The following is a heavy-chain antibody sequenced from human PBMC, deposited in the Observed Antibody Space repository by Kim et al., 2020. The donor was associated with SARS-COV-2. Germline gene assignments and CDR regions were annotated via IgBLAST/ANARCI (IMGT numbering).Heavy chain of an antibody. V-gene: IGHV1-8*01. Sequence: ASVKVSCKASGYTFTSYDINWVRQATGQGLEWMGWMNPNSGNTGYAQKFQGRVTMTRNTSISTAYMELSSLRSEDTAVYYCARSTTVTYPLDYWGQGTLVTVSS. CDR2: MNPNSGNT. J-gene: IGHJ4*02. CDR3: ARSTTVTYPLDY. D-gene: IGHD4-17*01. CDR1: GYTFTSYD.